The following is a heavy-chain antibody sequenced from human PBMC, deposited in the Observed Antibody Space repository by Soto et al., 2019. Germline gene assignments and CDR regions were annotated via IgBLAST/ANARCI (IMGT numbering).Heavy chain of an antibody. J-gene: IGHJ4*02. CDR2: IDPSDSYT. V-gene: IGHV5-10-1*01. CDR3: ARGGARFGRADY. D-gene: IGHD1-26*01. Sequence: PVEPLKISCNGAGYSFTSYWISWVRQMPGKGLEWMGRIDPSDSYTNYSPSFQGHVTISADKSISTAYLQWSSLKASDTAMYYCARGGARFGRADYWGQGTLVTVSS. CDR1: GYSFTSYW.